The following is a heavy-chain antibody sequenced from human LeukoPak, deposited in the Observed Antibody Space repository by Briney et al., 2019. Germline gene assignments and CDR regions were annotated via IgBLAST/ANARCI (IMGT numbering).Heavy chain of an antibody. CDR3: ARDGRNWFDP. V-gene: IGHV1-46*01. Sequence: ASVKVSCKASGYTFTSYYMHWVRQAPGQGLEWMGIINPSGGSTSYAQKLQGRVTMTTDTSTSTAYMELGSLRSDDTAVYYCARDGRNWFDPWGQGTLVTASS. CDR1: GYTFTSYY. CDR2: INPSGGST. J-gene: IGHJ5*02. D-gene: IGHD1-26*01.